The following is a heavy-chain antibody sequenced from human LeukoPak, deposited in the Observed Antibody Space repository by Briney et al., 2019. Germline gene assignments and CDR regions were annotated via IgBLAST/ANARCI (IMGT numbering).Heavy chain of an antibody. Sequence: GGSLRLSCTASGFTFSSYTMTWVRQAPGKGLKWVSTITTGDGNTYYADSVKGRFTVSRDDSKNTLYPQMNSLRAEDTAVYYCAKDGGLWVSAHWGDSWGRGTLVTVSS. CDR1: GFTFSSYT. CDR3: AKDGGLWVSAHWGDS. CDR2: ITTGDGNT. V-gene: IGHV3-23*01. J-gene: IGHJ4*02. D-gene: IGHD7-27*01.